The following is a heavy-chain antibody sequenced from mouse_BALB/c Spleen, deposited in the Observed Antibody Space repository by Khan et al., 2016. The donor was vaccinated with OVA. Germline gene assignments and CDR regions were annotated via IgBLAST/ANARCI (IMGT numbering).Heavy chain of an antibody. CDR3: ARAYYRYDGYYAMDY. D-gene: IGHD2-14*01. J-gene: IGHJ4*01. V-gene: IGHV2-6-4*01. CDR2: IWGGGGT. CDR1: GFSLSRYN. Sequence: QVHVKQSGPGLVAPSQSLSITCTVSGFSLSRYNIHWVRQPPGKGLEWLGMIWGGGGTDYNSTLKSRLSISKDNSKSQVFLKMNSLQTDDSAMYYCARAYYRYDGYYAMDYWAQATSVTVSS.